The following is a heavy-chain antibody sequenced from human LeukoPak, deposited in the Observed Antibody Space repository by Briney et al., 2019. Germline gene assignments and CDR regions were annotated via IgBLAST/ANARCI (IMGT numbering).Heavy chain of an antibody. CDR2: IYYSGST. CDR1: GGSISSYY. Sequence: SGPTLVKPSETLSLTCTVSGGSISSYYWSWIRQPPGKGLEWIGYIYYSGSTNYNPSLKSRVTISVDTSKNQFSLKLSSVTAADTAVYYCARYMPKYCSGGSCYSQGGYYYYMDVWGKGTTVTISS. J-gene: IGHJ6*03. D-gene: IGHD2-15*01. CDR3: ARYMPKYCSGGSCYSQGGYYYYMDV. V-gene: IGHV4-59*01.